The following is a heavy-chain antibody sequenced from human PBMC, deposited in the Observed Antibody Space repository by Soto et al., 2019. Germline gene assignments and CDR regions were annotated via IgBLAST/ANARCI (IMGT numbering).Heavy chain of an antibody. D-gene: IGHD3-3*01. CDR1: GYTFTGYY. CDR3: ARAGPTYYDFWSGYYSFTVFDY. CDR2: INPNSGGT. J-gene: IGHJ4*02. Sequence: ASVKVSCKASGYTFTGYYMHWVRQAPGQGLERMGWINPNSGGTNYAQKFQGWVTMTRDTSISTAYMELSRLRSDDTAVYYCARAGPTYYDFWSGYYSFTVFDYWGQGTLVTVSS. V-gene: IGHV1-2*04.